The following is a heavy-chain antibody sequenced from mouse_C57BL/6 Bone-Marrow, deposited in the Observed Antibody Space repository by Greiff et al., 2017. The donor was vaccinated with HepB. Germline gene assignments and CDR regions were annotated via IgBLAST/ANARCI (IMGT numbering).Heavy chain of an antibody. Sequence: EVHLVESGGGLVQPGESLKLSCESNEYEFPSHDMSWVRKTPEKRLELVAAINSDGGSTYYPDTMERRFIISRDNTKKTLYLQMSSRRSEDTALYYCARRDSNYVGFDYWGQGTTLTVSS. CDR2: INSDGGST. J-gene: IGHJ2*01. V-gene: IGHV5-2*01. CDR1: EYEFPSHD. D-gene: IGHD2-5*01. CDR3: ARRDSNYVGFDY.